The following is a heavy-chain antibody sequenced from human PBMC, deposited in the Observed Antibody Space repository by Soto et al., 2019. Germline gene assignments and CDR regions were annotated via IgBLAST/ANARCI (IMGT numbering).Heavy chain of an antibody. CDR1: GFTFSGSA. CDR2: IRSKANSYAT. Sequence: GGSLRLSCAASGFTFSGSAMHWVRQASGKGLEWVGRIRSKANSYATAYAASVKGRFTISRDDSKNTAYLQMNSLKTEDTAVYYCTRQPRNVSVGPYYYDSSGYYFFYGMDVWGQGTTVTVSS. D-gene: IGHD3-22*01. CDR3: TRQPRNVSVGPYYYDSSGYYFFYGMDV. V-gene: IGHV3-73*01. J-gene: IGHJ6*02.